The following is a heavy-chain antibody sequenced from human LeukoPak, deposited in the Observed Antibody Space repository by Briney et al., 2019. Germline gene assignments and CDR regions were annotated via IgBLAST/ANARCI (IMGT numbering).Heavy chain of an antibody. CDR1: GYTFTSYA. V-gene: IGHV1-3*01. CDR2: INAGNGNT. J-gene: IGHJ6*03. Sequence: ASVKVSCKASGYTFTSYAMHWVRQAPGQRLEWMGWINAGNGNTKYSQKFQGRVTITRDTSASTAYMELSSLRSEDTAVYYCARDHYGSGSYYGHDYYYYYYMDVWGQGTTVTVSS. D-gene: IGHD3-10*01. CDR3: ARDHYGSGSYYGHDYYYYYYMDV.